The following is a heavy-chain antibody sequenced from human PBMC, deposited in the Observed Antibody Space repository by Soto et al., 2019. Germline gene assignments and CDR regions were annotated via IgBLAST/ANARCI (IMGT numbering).Heavy chain of an antibody. V-gene: IGHV3-64*01. Sequence: PGGSLRLSCAASGFTFNDYAMHWVRQAPGKGLQYVSSISSNGDITYYANSVKGRFTISRDNSKNTFYLQMGSLRTEDMAVYYCARDGLRPDYFDHWGQGTLVTVPQ. CDR1: GFTFNDYA. J-gene: IGHJ4*02. CDR2: ISSNGDIT. CDR3: ARDGLRPDYFDH.